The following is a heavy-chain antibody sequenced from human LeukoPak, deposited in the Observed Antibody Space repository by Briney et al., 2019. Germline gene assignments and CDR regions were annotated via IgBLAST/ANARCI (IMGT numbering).Heavy chain of an antibody. CDR1: GFTFRDYG. Sequence: GGSLRLSCAASGFTFRDYGMHWVRHAPGKGLEWVTFIQSDGSKTYYADSVRGRFTVSRDNSKNTLYLQMNSLRAEDTAVYYCAKDPGQSVRGYYMDVWGKGTTVTVS. CDR2: IQSDGSKT. J-gene: IGHJ6*03. V-gene: IGHV3-30*02. D-gene: IGHD3-10*01. CDR3: AKDPGQSVRGYYMDV.